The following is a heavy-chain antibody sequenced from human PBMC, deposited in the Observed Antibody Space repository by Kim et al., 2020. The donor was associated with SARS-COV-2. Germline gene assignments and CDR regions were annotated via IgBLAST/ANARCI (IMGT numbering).Heavy chain of an antibody. CDR2: GRT. V-gene: IGHV4-34*01. D-gene: IGHD6-19*01. Sequence: GRTKYNPSHKSRVTKSVDTSKNQFSLKLSSVAAADTAVYYCGRASGWYGYWGQGTLVTVSS. J-gene: IGHJ4*02. CDR3: GRASGWYGY.